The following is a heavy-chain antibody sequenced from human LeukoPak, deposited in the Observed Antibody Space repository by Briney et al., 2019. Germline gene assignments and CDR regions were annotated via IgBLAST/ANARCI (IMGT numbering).Heavy chain of an antibody. Sequence: SETLSLTCTVSGGSISSGDYYWSWIRQPPGKDLEWIGYIYYSGSTYYNPSLKSRVTISVDTSKNQFSLKLSSVTAADTAVYYCARGVVEYFQHWGQGTLVTVSS. J-gene: IGHJ1*01. CDR3: ARGVVEYFQH. CDR1: GGSISSGDYY. CDR2: IYYSGST. V-gene: IGHV4-30-4*01.